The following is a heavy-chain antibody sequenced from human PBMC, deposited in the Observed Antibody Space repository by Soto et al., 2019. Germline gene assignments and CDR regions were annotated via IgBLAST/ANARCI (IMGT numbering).Heavy chain of an antibody. D-gene: IGHD6-6*01. CDR2: ISASGDRT. Sequence: EVQLLVSGGGSAQPGGSLRLSCEVSGFTLTNYAMSWVRQTPGKGLEWVSQISASGDRTYYADSVKGRFTISKDFSKNTLFLQMNSLRGEDSAVYYCEGSSTWGQGTMVTVSS. CDR3: EGSST. J-gene: IGHJ3*01. CDR1: GFTLTNYA. V-gene: IGHV3-23*01.